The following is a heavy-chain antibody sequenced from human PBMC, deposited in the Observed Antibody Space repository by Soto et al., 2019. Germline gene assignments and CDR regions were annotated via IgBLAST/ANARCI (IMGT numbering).Heavy chain of an antibody. D-gene: IGHD5-18*01. CDR2: IWSDGNNK. CDR3: ERIKVDTIMALDY. CDR1: GFSFNTYG. J-gene: IGHJ4*02. Sequence: QAQLVESGGGVVQPGRSLRLSCAASGFSFNTYGFHWVRQAPNKGLEWVAVIWSDGNNKFYADSVKGRFTISRDSSDKTLYLEMTSLRAEDTAVYYCERIKVDTIMALDYWGQGTLVTVSS. V-gene: IGHV3-33*01.